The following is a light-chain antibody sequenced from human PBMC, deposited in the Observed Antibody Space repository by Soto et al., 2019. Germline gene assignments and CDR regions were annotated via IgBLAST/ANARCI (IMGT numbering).Light chain of an antibody. J-gene: IGLJ3*02. CDR1: SSDVGGHIY. CDR3: SSYTSSRIWV. CDR2: QVT. V-gene: IGLV2-14*01. Sequence: QSALTQPASVSGSSGQSITISCTGTSSDVGGHIYVSWYQQYPGKAPKLLIYQVTNRPSGVSNRFSGSKSGNTASLTISGLQAEDEADYYCSSYTSSRIWVFGGGTKLTVL.